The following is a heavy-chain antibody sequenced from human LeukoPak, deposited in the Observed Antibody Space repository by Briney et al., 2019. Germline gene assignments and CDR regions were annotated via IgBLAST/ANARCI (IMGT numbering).Heavy chain of an antibody. CDR3: AKWGDYDALTGYYVSDY. CDR1: GFTSSNYA. J-gene: IGHJ4*02. V-gene: IGHV3-23*01. Sequence: GASLRLSCAASGFTSSNYAMSWVRQAPGKGLEWVSAITGGGSGIYYADSMKSRFTISRDNSKNTLYLQINSLRAEDTAVYYCAKWGDYDALTGYYVSDYWGQGTLVTVSS. D-gene: IGHD3-9*01. CDR2: ITGGGSGI.